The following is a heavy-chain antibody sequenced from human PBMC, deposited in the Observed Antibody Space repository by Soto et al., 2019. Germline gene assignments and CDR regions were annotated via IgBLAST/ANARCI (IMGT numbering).Heavy chain of an antibody. CDR1: GFTFDDYA. D-gene: IGHD3-22*01. Sequence: EVQLVESGGALVQPGRSLRLSCVASGFTFDDYAIHWVRQTPGKRLEWVSGLTWNGEIIGYADSVKGRFTISRDNAKNSLYLEMNRLRAEDTALYYLVKDSESSGYLTHLDNWGQGTQVTVSA. CDR3: VKDSESSGYLTHLDN. V-gene: IGHV3-9*01. CDR2: LTWNGEII. J-gene: IGHJ4*02.